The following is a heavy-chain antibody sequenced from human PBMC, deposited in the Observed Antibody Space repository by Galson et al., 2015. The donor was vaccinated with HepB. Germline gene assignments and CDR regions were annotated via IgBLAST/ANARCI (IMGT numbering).Heavy chain of an antibody. CDR1: GFTFSSYG. CDR3: AKDDSSGYYYVGVGY. D-gene: IGHD3-22*01. V-gene: IGHV3-30*18. J-gene: IGHJ4*02. CDR2: ISYDGSNK. Sequence: SLRLSCAASGFTFSSYGMHWVRQAPGKGLEWVAVISYDGSNKYYADSVKGRFTISRDNSKNTLYLQMNSLRAEDTAVYYCAKDDSSGYYYVGVGYWGQGTLVTVSS.